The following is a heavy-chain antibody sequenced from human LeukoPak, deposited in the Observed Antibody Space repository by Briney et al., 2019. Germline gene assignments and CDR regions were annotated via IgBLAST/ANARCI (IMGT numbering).Heavy chain of an antibody. Sequence: SETLSLTCAVYGGSFSGYYWSWIRQPPGKGLEWIGEINHSGSTNYNPSLKSRVTISVDTSKNQFSLKLSSVTAADTAVYYCARGYMTTYLDSWGQGTLVTVSS. D-gene: IGHD4-11*01. V-gene: IGHV4-34*01. CDR3: ARGYMTTYLDS. CDR1: GGSFSGYY. J-gene: IGHJ4*02. CDR2: INHSGST.